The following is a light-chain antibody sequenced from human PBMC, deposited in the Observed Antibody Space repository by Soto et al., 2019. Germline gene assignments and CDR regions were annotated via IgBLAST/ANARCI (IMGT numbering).Light chain of an antibody. CDR3: HQYGSSPRT. CDR2: GAS. Sequence: EIVLTQSPGTLSLSPGERATLSCRASQSVIRSYLAWYQQKPGQAPRLIIYGASSRATGIPDRFSGSGSGTDFTLTISRLEPEDLAVYYCHQYGSSPRTFGGGTKVEIK. J-gene: IGKJ4*01. CDR1: QSVIRSY. V-gene: IGKV3-20*01.